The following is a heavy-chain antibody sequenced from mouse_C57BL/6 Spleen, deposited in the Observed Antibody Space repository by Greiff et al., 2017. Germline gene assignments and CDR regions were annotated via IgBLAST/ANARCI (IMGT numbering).Heavy chain of an antibody. CDR3: ARNYGSPYAMDY. CDR1: GYTFTSYW. Sequence: QVQLQQPGAELVKPGASVKMSCKASGYTFTSYWITWVKPRPGQGLEWIGDIYPGSGSTNYNEKFKSKATLTVDTSSSTAYMQLSSLTSEDSAVYYGARNYGSPYAMDYWGQGTSVTVSS. J-gene: IGHJ4*01. D-gene: IGHD1-1*01. CDR2: IYPGSGST. V-gene: IGHV1-55*01.